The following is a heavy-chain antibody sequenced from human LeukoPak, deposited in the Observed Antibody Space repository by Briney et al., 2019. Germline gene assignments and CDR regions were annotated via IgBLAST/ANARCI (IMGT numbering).Heavy chain of an antibody. CDR1: GGSISSSRYY. V-gene: IGHV4-39*01. Sequence: SETLSLTCTVSGGSISSSRYYWGWIRQPPGKGLEWIGSIYYSGSTYYNPSLKSRVTISVDTSKNQFSLKLSSVTAADTAVYYCARHPSYYYDSSGYSPGYFDYWGQGTLVTVSS. CDR3: ARHPSYYYDSSGYSPGYFDY. D-gene: IGHD3-22*01. J-gene: IGHJ4*02. CDR2: IYYSGST.